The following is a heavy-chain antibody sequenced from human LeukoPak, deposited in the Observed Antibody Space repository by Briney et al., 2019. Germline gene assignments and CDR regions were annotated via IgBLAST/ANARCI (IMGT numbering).Heavy chain of an antibody. J-gene: IGHJ4*02. CDR1: GFIFSRYT. CDR3: AKDRYGNGQTFDS. V-gene: IGHV3-21*01. D-gene: IGHD3-16*02. Sequence: PGRSLRLSCAASGFIFSRYTMNWVRQAPGKGLEWVSSIMPNGDYIYYADSMKGRFTISRDNAKNSLYLEMNSLRAEDTAVYYCAKDRYGNGQTFDSWGQGTLVTVSS. CDR2: IMPNGDYI.